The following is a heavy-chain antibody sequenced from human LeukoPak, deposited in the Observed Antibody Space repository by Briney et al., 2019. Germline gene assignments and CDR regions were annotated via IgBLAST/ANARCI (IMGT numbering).Heavy chain of an antibody. D-gene: IGHD1-14*01. Sequence: SETLSLTCTVSGGSISSGSYDWSWIRQPAGKGLDWIGRVYTSGSTNYNPSPKSRVTISVYTSKNQFSLKLTSVTAADTAVYYCARGTGNAFDIWGQGTMVTVSS. CDR1: GGSISSGSYD. CDR3: ARGTGNAFDI. CDR2: VYTSGST. V-gene: IGHV4-61*02. J-gene: IGHJ3*02.